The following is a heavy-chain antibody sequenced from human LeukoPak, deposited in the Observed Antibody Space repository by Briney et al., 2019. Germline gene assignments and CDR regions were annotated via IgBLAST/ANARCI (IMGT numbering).Heavy chain of an antibody. J-gene: IGHJ5*02. D-gene: IGHD6-13*01. CDR3: ARRQAAAGTWWFVP. V-gene: IGHV4-59*08. CDR1: GGSISSYY. CDR2: IYYSGST. Sequence: PAETLTLTCTVSGGSISSYYWSWIRQPPGKGLEWIGYIYYSGSTNYNHSLQSRVTMSVDTSKNQFSLKLSSVTAADTAVYYCARRQAAAGTWWFVPWGQGTLVTVSS.